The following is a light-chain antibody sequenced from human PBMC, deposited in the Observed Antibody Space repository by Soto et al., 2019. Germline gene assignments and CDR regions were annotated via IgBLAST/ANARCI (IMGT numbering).Light chain of an antibody. Sequence: DIQMTQSPSTLSASVGDRVTITCRASQSLSSSLAWYQEKPGKAPKLLIYKASSLESGVPSRFSGSGSETEFTLTISSLQPDDFATYYCQQYNTFPLTFGGGTKVEI. CDR3: QQYNTFPLT. J-gene: IGKJ4*01. CDR1: QSLSSS. V-gene: IGKV1-5*03. CDR2: KAS.